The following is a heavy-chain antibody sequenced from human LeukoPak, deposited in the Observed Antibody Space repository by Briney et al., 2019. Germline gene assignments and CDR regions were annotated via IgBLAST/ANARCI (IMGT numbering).Heavy chain of an antibody. CDR2: IYSGGST. CDR1: GFTVSSNY. D-gene: IGHD3-10*01. Sequence: GGSLRLSCAASGFTVSSNYMSWVRQAPGKGLEWVSVIYSGGSTYYADSVKGRFTISRDNSKSTLYLQMNSLRAEDTAVYYCARESSYYYGSGSYNHWGQGTLVTVSS. J-gene: IGHJ5*02. CDR3: ARESSYYYGSGSYNH. V-gene: IGHV3-66*01.